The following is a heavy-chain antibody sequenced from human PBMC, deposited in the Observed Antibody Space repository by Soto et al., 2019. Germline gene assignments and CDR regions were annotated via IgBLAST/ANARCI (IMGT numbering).Heavy chain of an antibody. Sequence: QVQLQESGPGLVKPSQTLSLTCTVSGGALSSGYHYWSWIRQHPGKGLEWIAYIYYSGSYYYNPSLKSRLSTSLDTSRNQISLKLTSVSAADTAVYYCARGVGSSWFFSYFDSWGQGTLVTVSS. CDR3: ARGVGSSWFFSYFDS. CDR1: GGALSSGYHY. CDR2: IYYSGSY. V-gene: IGHV4-31*03. J-gene: IGHJ4*02. D-gene: IGHD6-13*01.